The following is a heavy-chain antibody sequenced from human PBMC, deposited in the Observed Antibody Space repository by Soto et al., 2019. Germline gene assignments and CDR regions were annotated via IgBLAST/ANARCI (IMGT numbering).Heavy chain of an antibody. Sequence: QITLKESGPTLVKPTQTLTLTCTFSGFSLNTNGVGVGWIRQPPGKALEWLALIYWDDDKRYSPSLRSRLTVTRDTSKNQVVLTMTNMDPVDTATYYCTHRHKVVGTTFHNWFDPWGQGTLVTVSS. V-gene: IGHV2-5*02. D-gene: IGHD1-26*01. CDR2: IYWDDDK. CDR3: THRHKVVGTTFHNWFDP. CDR1: GFSLNTNGVG. J-gene: IGHJ5*02.